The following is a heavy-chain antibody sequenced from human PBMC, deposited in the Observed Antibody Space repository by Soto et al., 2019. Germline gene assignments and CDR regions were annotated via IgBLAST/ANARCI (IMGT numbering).Heavy chain of an antibody. V-gene: IGHV3-33*01. D-gene: IGHD5-12*01. CDR3: ASFVGYSGYDLDY. J-gene: IGHJ4*02. CDR2: IWYDGSNK. CDR1: GFTFSSYG. Sequence: QVQLVESGGGVVQPGRSLRLSCAASGFTFSSYGMHWVRQAPGKGLEWVAVIWYDGSNKYYADSVKGRFTISRDNSKNTLYLQINSLRAEDTAVFYCASFVGYSGYDLDYWGQGTLVTVSS.